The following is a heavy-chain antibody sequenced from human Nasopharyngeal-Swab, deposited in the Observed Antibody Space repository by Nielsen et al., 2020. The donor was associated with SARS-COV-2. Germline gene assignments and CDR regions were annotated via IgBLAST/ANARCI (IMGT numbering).Heavy chain of an antibody. CDR3: AKVKGLGASYYDP. J-gene: IGHJ5*02. D-gene: IGHD1-26*01. CDR1: GDSISRYY. CDR2: IYYTGST. V-gene: IGHV4-59*01. Sequence: SETLSLTCTVSGDSISRYYWSWFRQPPGKGLEWIGYIYYTGSTNYNPSLKSRVTISIDTSKKYFSLELSSLTAADTAVYYCAKVKGLGASYYDPWGQGTLVTVSS.